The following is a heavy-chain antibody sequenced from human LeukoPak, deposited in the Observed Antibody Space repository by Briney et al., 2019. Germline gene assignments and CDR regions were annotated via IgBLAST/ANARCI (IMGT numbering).Heavy chain of an antibody. CDR1: GFTFSSAA. V-gene: IGHV3-23*01. Sequence: GSLRLSCAASGFTFSSAAMTWVRQAPGKGLEWVSTITGSDDATYYADSVKGRFTISRDFSRNTVGLQMNSLRTEDTAIYYCAKGPQLYSGYHPDYWGQGTLVTVSS. J-gene: IGHJ4*02. CDR3: AKGPQLYSGYHPDY. D-gene: IGHD5-12*01. CDR2: ITGSDDAT.